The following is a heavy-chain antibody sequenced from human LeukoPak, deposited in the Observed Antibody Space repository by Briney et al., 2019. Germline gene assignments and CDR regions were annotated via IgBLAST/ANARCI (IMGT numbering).Heavy chain of an antibody. CDR1: GFIFSNFW. J-gene: IGHJ4*02. V-gene: IGHV3-7*05. D-gene: IGHD5-24*01. CDR2: MKPDGSAT. CDR3: ARDGDGGYTADY. Sequence: GGSLRLSCAASGFIFSNFWMYWVRQAPGKGLEWVATMKPDGSATYYVDSVKGRFTISRDNAENSLYLQVNGLRAEDTAVYYCARDGDGGYTADYWGQGTLVTVSS.